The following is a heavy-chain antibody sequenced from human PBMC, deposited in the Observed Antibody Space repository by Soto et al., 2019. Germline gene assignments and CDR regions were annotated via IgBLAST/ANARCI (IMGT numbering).Heavy chain of an antibody. CDR2: IYYSGST. CDR3: AREIKRGPRGWFDP. Sequence: KPSETLSLTCTVSGGSISSYYWSWIRQPPGKGLEWIGYIYYSGSTNYNPSLKSRVTISADTSKNQFSLKLNSVTAADTAVYYCAREIKRGPRGWFDPWGQGTLVTVSS. V-gene: IGHV4-59*01. CDR1: GGSISSYY. J-gene: IGHJ5*02. D-gene: IGHD3-10*01.